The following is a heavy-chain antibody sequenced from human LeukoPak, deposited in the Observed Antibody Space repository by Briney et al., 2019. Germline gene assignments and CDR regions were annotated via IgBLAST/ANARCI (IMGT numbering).Heavy chain of an antibody. V-gene: IGHV4-4*02. CDR1: GGSISSSNW. D-gene: IGHD5-18*01. CDR2: IYHSGST. Sequence: SETLSLTCAVSGGSISSSNWWSWVRQPPGKGLEWIGEIYHSGSTNYNPSLKSRVTMSLDTSKKQFSLNLSSVTAADTAVYYCARTTEGGYTYDYFYYYYMDVWGKGTTVTISS. CDR3: ARTTEGGYTYDYFYYYYMDV. J-gene: IGHJ6*03.